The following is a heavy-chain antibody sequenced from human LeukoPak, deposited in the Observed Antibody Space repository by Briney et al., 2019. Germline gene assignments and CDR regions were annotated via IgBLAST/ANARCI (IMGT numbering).Heavy chain of an antibody. CDR3: AREGGNYYDSSGYYYGGY. D-gene: IGHD3-22*01. CDR1: GGTFRSYA. V-gene: IGHV1-69*01. CDR2: IIPIFGTA. J-gene: IGHJ4*02. Sequence: GSSVKVSCKASGGTFRSYAISWVRQAPGQGLEWLGGIIPIFGTANYAQKFQGRVTITADESTSTAYMELSSLRSEDTAVYYCAREGGNYYDSSGYYYGGYWGQGTLVTVSS.